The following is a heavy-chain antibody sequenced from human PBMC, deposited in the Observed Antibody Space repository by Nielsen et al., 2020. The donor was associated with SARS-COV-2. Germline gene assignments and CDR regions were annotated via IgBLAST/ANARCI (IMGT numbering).Heavy chain of an antibody. D-gene: IGHD3/OR15-3a*01. CDR3: ARDRTVAPPGYYGMDV. J-gene: IGHJ6*02. V-gene: IGHV4-31*03. CDR2: IYYSGST. Sequence: SETLSLTCTVSGGSISSGGYYWSWIRQHPGKGLEWIGYIYYSGSTYYNPSLKSRVTISVDTSKNQFSLKLSSVTAADTAVYYCARDRTVAPPGYYGMDVWGQGTTVTVSS. CDR1: GGSISSGGYY.